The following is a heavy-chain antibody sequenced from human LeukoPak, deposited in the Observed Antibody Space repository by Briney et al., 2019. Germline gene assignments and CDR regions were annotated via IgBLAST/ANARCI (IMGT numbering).Heavy chain of an antibody. Sequence: ASVKVSCKASGYTFTSYGISWVRQAPGPGLEWMGWISAYNGNTNYAQKLQGRVTMTTDTSTSTAYMELRSLRSDDTAVYYCARLVEDSSGYYYPTYYFDYWGQGTLVTVSS. V-gene: IGHV1-18*01. J-gene: IGHJ4*02. CDR1: GYTFTSYG. CDR2: ISAYNGNT. D-gene: IGHD3-22*01. CDR3: ARLVEDSSGYYYPTYYFDY.